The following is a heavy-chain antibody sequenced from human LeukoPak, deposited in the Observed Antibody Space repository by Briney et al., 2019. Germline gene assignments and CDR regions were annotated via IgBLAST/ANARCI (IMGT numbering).Heavy chain of an antibody. J-gene: IGHJ6*02. Sequence: GGSLRLSCAASGFTLSSSAMSWVRQAPGKGLEWVSAISNNGGYTYYADSVQGRFTISRDNSKSTLCLQMNSLRAEDTAVYYCARDPYYGDMYYGMDVWGQGTTVTVSS. V-gene: IGHV3-23*01. CDR2: ISNNGGYT. D-gene: IGHD4-17*01. CDR1: GFTLSSSA. CDR3: ARDPYYGDMYYGMDV.